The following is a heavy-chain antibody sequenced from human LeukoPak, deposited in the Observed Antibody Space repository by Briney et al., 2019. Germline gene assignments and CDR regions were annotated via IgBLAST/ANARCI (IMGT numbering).Heavy chain of an antibody. CDR2: IYYSGST. CDR1: GGSISSYY. J-gene: IGHJ4*02. CDR3: ARSLYDSSGYYYGDFDY. D-gene: IGHD3-22*01. V-gene: IGHV4-59*01. Sequence: PSETLSLTCTVSGGSISSYYWSWIRQPPGKGREWIGYIYYSGSTNYNPSLKSRVTISVDTSKNRFSLKLSSVTAADTAVYYCARSLYDSSGYYYGDFDYWGQGTLVTVSS.